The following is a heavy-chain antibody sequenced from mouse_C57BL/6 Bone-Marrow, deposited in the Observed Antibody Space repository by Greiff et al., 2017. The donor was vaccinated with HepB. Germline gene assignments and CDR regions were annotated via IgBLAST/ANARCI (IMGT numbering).Heavy chain of an antibody. CDR1: GYTFTDYN. Sequence: EVKLMESGPELVKPGASVKIPCKASGYTFTDYNMDWVKQSHGKSLEWIGDINPNNGGTIYNQKFKGKATLTVDKSSSTAYMALRSLTSEDTAVYYCARGTVVATSRYFDYWGQGTTLTVSS. J-gene: IGHJ2*01. V-gene: IGHV1-18*01. CDR2: INPNNGGT. CDR3: ARGTVVATSRYFDY. D-gene: IGHD1-1*01.